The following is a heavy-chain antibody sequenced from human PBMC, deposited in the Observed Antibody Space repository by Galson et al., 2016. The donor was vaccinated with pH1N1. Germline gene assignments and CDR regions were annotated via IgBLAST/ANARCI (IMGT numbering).Heavy chain of an antibody. Sequence: SLRLSCAASELLVTDKYMSWVRQAAGKRPEWVSIIYPRGDAYYADFVEGRFTISRDTSKNMLFLHMSHLRADDTALYYCVFDTVPNGADHWGQGTLVTVSS. CDR3: VFDTVPNGADH. CDR2: IYPRGDA. V-gene: IGHV3-53*01. CDR1: ELLVTDKY. J-gene: IGHJ5*02. D-gene: IGHD4-17*01.